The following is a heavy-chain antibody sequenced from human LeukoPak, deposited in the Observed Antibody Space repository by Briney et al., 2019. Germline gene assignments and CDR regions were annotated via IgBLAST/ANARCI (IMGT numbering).Heavy chain of an antibody. CDR2: INHSGST. V-gene: IGHV4-34*01. J-gene: IGHJ4*02. CDR3: ARSVAATPEFDY. CDR1: GGSFSGYY. D-gene: IGHD2-15*01. Sequence: SETLSLTCAVYGGSFSGYYWSWIRQPPGKGLEWIGEINHSGSTNYNPSLKSRVTISVDTSKNQFSLKLSSVTAADTAVYYCARSVAATPEFDYWGQGTLVTVSS.